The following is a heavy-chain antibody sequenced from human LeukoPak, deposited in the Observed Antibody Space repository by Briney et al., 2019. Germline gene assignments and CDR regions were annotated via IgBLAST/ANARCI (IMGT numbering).Heavy chain of an antibody. J-gene: IGHJ4*02. CDR1: GFIFSSYV. D-gene: IGHD2-15*01. Sequence: GGSLRLSCAASGFIFSSYVMQWVGQAPGKGLEWVAAISSDGSNKYYTDSVKGRFTISRDNSKNTLYLQMNSLRAEDTAEYYCARDTSTTLDYWGQGTLDTVSS. CDR2: ISSDGSNK. V-gene: IGHV3-30*04. CDR3: ARDTSTTLDY.